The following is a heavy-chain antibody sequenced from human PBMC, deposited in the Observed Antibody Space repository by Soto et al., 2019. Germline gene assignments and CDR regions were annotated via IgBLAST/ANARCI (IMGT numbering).Heavy chain of an antibody. D-gene: IGHD3-9*01. Sequence: ASVKVSCKASGGTFSSYTISWVRQAPGQGLEWMGRIIPILGIANYAQKFQGRVTITADKSTSTAYMELSSLRSEDTAVYYCARDHSNYDILTGYSYYFDYWGQGTRVTVSS. J-gene: IGHJ4*02. CDR3: ARDHSNYDILTGYSYYFDY. CDR2: IIPILGIA. CDR1: GGTFSSYT. V-gene: IGHV1-69*04.